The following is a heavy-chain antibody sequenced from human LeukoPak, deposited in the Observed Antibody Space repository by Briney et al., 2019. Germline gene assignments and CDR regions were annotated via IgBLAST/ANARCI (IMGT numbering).Heavy chain of an antibody. CDR2: IYYSGST. CDR1: GGSISSGGSY. D-gene: IGHD3-16*01. J-gene: IGHJ4*02. CDR3: VRGSTLRHYQY. V-gene: IGHV4-30-2*03. Sequence: SQTLSLTCTVSGGSISSGGSYWSWIRQHPGKGLEWIGSIYYSGSTYYNPSLKSRVTVSVDTSKNQFSLKLSSVTAADTAVYYCVRGSTLRHYQYWGQGTLVTVSS.